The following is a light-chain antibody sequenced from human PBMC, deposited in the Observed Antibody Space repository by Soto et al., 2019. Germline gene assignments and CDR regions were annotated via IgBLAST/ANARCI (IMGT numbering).Light chain of an antibody. Sequence: IQMTQSPSSLSTSVGDRVTITCQASQDIKNYLIWYQHKAGRAHKILIYDASTLETGVSSRFSGSGSVPHFTLTISILQPEDIATYFCQQFDSVPCTFGQGTKLEMK. J-gene: IGKJ2*02. CDR2: DAS. V-gene: IGKV1-33*01. CDR3: QQFDSVPCT. CDR1: QDIKNY.